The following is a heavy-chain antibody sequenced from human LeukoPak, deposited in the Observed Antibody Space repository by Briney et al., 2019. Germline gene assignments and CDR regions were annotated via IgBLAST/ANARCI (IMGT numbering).Heavy chain of an antibody. CDR3: ARDRWGGSPRVWFDP. J-gene: IGHJ5*02. V-gene: IGHV1-46*01. Sequence: ASVKVSCKASGYTFTSYYMHWVRQAPGQGLEWMGIINPSGGSTSCAQKFQGRVTMTRDTSTSTVYMELSSLRSEDTAVYYCARDRWGGSPRVWFDPWGQGTLVTVSS. D-gene: IGHD3-10*01. CDR2: INPSGGST. CDR1: GYTFTSYY.